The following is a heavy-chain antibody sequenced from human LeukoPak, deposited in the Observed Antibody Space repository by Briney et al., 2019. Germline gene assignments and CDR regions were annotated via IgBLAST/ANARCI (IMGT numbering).Heavy chain of an antibody. V-gene: IGHV4-30-2*01. CDR2: IYHSGST. CDR1: GGSISRGGYS. Sequence: SETLSLTCAVSGGSISRGGYSWSWIRQPPGKGLEWIGYIYHSGSTYYNPSLKSRVTISVDRSKNQFSLKLSSVTAADTAVYYCARGRMVRGVIIHWFDPWGQGTLVTVSS. D-gene: IGHD3-10*01. J-gene: IGHJ5*02. CDR3: ARGRMVRGVIIHWFDP.